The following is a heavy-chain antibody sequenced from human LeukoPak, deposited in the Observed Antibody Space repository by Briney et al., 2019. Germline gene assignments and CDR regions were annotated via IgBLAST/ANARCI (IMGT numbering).Heavy chain of an antibody. CDR2: IVVGSGNT. J-gene: IGHJ4*02. CDR1: GFTFTSSA. CDR3: ARGYALYSGRYIDFDY. V-gene: IGHV1-58*01. Sequence: TSVKVSCKASGFTFTSSAVQWVRQARGQRLEWIGWIVVGSGNTNYAQKFQGRVTMTRDTSISTAYMELSRLRSDDTAVYYCARGYALYSGRYIDFDYWGQGTLVTVSS. D-gene: IGHD1-26*01.